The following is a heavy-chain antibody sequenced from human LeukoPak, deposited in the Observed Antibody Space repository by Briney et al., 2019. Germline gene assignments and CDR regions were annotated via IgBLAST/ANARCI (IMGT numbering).Heavy chain of an antibody. CDR3: ARGGAVAGPDWGDAFDI. D-gene: IGHD6-13*01. CDR2: IYYSGNT. CDR1: GGSISSGAYS. V-gene: IGHV4-30-4*07. J-gene: IGHJ3*02. Sequence: SETLSLTCAVSGGSISSGAYSWSWFRQPPGKGLEWIGYIYYSGNTYYNPSLKSRVTISVDTSKNHFSLKLSSVTAADTAVYYCARGGAVAGPDWGDAFDIWGQGTMVTVSS.